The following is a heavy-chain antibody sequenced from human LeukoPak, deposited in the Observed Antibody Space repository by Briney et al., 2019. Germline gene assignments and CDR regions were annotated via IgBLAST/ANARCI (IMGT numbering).Heavy chain of an antibody. CDR3: AKETTTGITPGIDY. J-gene: IGHJ4*02. D-gene: IGHD4-23*01. CDR2: ISGSGDTT. Sequence: GGSLRLPCAASGLTFTSHAMSWVRQAPGKGLEWVAAISGSGDTTYYADSVRGRFTISRDNSENTVYLQMHSLRAEDTAVYYCAKETTTGITPGIDYWGQGTLVTVSS. CDR1: GLTFTSHA. V-gene: IGHV3-23*01.